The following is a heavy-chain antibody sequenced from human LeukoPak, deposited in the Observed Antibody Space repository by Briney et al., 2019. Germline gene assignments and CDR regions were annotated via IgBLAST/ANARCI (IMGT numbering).Heavy chain of an antibody. CDR1: GGSISSSSYY. Sequence: SETLSLTWTVSGGSISSSSYYWGWIRQPPRKGLEWIGSIYYSGSTYYNPSLKSRVTISVDTSKNQFFLNLSSVTAADTAVYYCARLYYDSSGYYQICYFDYWGQGTLVTVSS. CDR2: IYYSGST. J-gene: IGHJ4*02. V-gene: IGHV4-39*01. CDR3: ARLYYDSSGYYQICYFDY. D-gene: IGHD3-22*01.